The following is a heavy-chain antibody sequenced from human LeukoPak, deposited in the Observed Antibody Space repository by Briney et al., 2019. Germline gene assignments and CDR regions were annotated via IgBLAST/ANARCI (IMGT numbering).Heavy chain of an antibody. Sequence: GGSLRLSCAASGFTFSSYDMSWVRQAPGKGLEWVSSITLSGGNTFYADSVMGRFTVSRDNSKNTLYLQMNSLSAEDTAVYYCAKRGNPTVGHHYLDVWGKGTTVSVSS. CDR3: AKRGNPTVGHHYLDV. J-gene: IGHJ6*03. CDR1: GFTFSSYD. CDR2: ITLSGGNT. V-gene: IGHV3-23*01. D-gene: IGHD1-1*01.